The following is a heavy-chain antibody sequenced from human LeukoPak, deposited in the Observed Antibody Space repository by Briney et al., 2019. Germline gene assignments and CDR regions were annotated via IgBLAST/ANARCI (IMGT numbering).Heavy chain of an antibody. V-gene: IGHV1-2*04. CDR2: INPNSGGT. Sequence: ASVKVSCKASGYTLTGYYMHWVRQAPGQGLEWMGWINPNSGGTNYAQKFQGWVTMTRDTSISTAYMELSRLRSDDTAVYYCARAGFGELLPPFDYWGQGTLVTVSS. CDR1: GYTLTGYY. CDR3: ARAGFGELLPPFDY. J-gene: IGHJ4*02. D-gene: IGHD3-10*01.